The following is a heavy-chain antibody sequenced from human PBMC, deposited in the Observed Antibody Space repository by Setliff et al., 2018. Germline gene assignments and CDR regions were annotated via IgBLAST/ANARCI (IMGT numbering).Heavy chain of an antibody. Sequence: ASETLSLTCTVSGYSISSGYYWGWIRQPPGKGLEWIGSIYHSGSTYYNPSLKSRVTISVDTSKNQFSLKLSSVTAADTAVYYCAREQWLDPPGYYYMDVWAKGTTVTVSS. CDR1: GYSISSGYY. CDR2: IYHSGST. V-gene: IGHV4-38-2*02. CDR3: AREQWLDPPGYYYMDV. J-gene: IGHJ6*03. D-gene: IGHD6-19*01.